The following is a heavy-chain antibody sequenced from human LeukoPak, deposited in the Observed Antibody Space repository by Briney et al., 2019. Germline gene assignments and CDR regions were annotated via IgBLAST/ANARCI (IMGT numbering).Heavy chain of an antibody. CDR1: GGTFISYA. CDR2: IIPILGIA. CDR3: EVADTFDY. V-gene: IGHV1-69*04. Sequence: SVKVSCKASGGTFISYAISWVRQAPGQGLEWMGRIIPILGIANYAQKFQGRVTITADKSTSTAYMELSSLRSEDTAVYYCEVADTFDYWGQGTLVTVSS. D-gene: IGHD2-15*01. J-gene: IGHJ4*02.